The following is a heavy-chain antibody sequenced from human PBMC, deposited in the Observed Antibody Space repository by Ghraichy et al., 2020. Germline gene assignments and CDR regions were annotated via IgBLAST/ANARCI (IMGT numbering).Heavy chain of an antibody. Sequence: ASVKVSCKVSGYTLTELSMHWVRQAPGKGLEWMGGFDPEDGETIYAQKFQGRVTMTEDTSTDTAYMELSSLRSEDTAVYYCATDLYYDSSGYSTLKGWFDPWGQGTLVTVSS. CDR1: GYTLTELS. J-gene: IGHJ5*02. V-gene: IGHV1-24*01. CDR2: FDPEDGET. CDR3: ATDLYYDSSGYSTLKGWFDP. D-gene: IGHD3-22*01.